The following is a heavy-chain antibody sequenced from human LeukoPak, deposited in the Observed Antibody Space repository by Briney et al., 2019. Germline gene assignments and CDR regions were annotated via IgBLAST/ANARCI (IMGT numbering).Heavy chain of an antibody. CDR3: AHRRLDAFDI. Sequence: ASVKVSCKASGGTFSSYAISWVRQAPGQGLEWMGGISAYNGNTNYAQKLQGRVTMTTDTSTSTAYMELRSLRSDDTAVYYCAHRRLDAFDIWGQGTMVTVSS. CDR2: ISAYNGNT. CDR1: GGTFSSYA. D-gene: IGHD6-25*01. V-gene: IGHV1-18*01. J-gene: IGHJ3*02.